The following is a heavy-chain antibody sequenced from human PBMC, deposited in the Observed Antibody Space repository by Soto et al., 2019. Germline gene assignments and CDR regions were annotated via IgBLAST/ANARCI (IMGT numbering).Heavy chain of an antibody. CDR2: MSYDGNSK. CDR3: ARGRTVRDHDDFDL. D-gene: IGHD2-21*01. CDR1: GFTFSSYS. J-gene: IGHJ4*02. V-gene: IGHV3-30-3*01. Sequence: QVPLVESGGGVVQPGRSLRLSCAASGFTFSSYSIHWVRQAPGKGLEWVAAMSYDGNSKYFADSVKGRFTIARANSKNTLSLQMNSLGAEDSAVYYCARGRTVRDHDDFDLWGQGTLVTVSS.